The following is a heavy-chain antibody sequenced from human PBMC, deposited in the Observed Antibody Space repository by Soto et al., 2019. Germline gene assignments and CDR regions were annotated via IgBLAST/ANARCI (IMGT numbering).Heavy chain of an antibody. D-gene: IGHD2-2*01. J-gene: IGHJ4*02. CDR1: GGSFSGYY. Sequence: PSETLSLTCAVYGGSFSGYYWSWIRQPPGKGLEWIGEINHSGSTNYNPSLKSRVTISVDTSKNQFSLKLSSVTAAGTAVYYCARVPLVVVPAAPDYWGQGTLVTVSS. CDR3: ARVPLVVVPAAPDY. V-gene: IGHV4-34*01. CDR2: INHSGST.